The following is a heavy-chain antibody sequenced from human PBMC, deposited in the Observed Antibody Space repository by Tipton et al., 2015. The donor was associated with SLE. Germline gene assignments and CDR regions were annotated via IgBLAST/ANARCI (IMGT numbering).Heavy chain of an antibody. J-gene: IGHJ4*02. Sequence: SLRLSCAASGFTLSDYYMSWIRQAPGKGLEWVSYISSSSSYTNYADSVKGRFTISRDNAKNSLYLQMNSLRAEDTADYYCARSSLGTPFDYWGQGTLVTVSS. CDR1: GFTLSDYY. V-gene: IGHV3-11*06. CDR3: ARSSLGTPFDY. CDR2: ISSSSSYT.